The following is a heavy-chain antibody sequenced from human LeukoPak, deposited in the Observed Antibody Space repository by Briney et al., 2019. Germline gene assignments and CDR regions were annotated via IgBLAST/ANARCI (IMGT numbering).Heavy chain of an antibody. CDR1: GITFSSYA. J-gene: IGHJ4*02. Sequence: GGSLRLSCAASGITFSSYAMSWVRQAPGKGLEWVSAISGSGGSTYYADSVKGRFTISRDNSKNTLYLQMNSLRAEDTAVYYCAKDSCRSTSCRGYFDYWGQGTLVTVSS. V-gene: IGHV3-23*01. CDR3: AKDSCRSTSCRGYFDY. CDR2: ISGSGGST. D-gene: IGHD2-2*01.